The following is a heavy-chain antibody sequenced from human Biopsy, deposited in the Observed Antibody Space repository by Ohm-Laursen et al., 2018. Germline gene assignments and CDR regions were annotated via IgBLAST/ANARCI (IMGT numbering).Heavy chain of an antibody. CDR2: IHHSGST. CDR1: GVSITAYY. J-gene: IGHJ3*01. Sequence: TLSLTCPVSGVSITAYYWSWIRQPPGKGLECIGNIHHSGSTNYNPSLRGRVTISVDTSKNQFSLKLSSVTAADTAVFFCARLYRLDDYWNDDPPDAFDVWGQGTRVTVSS. CDR3: ARLYRLDDYWNDDPPDAFDV. D-gene: IGHD3-3*01. V-gene: IGHV4-59*01.